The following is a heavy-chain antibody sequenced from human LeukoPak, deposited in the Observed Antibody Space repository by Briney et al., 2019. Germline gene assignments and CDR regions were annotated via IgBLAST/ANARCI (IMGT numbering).Heavy chain of an antibody. CDR3: ARDRYTVVSWYFDL. CDR2: IYYSGNT. Sequence: PSETLSLTCAVSGGSIRSGDYYWSWARQPPGKGLEWIGHIYYSGNTYYNPSLKSRVAISVDTSKNQFSLKLSSVTAADTAVYYCARDRYTVVSWYFDLWGRGTLVTVSS. D-gene: IGHD4-23*01. V-gene: IGHV4-30-4*01. J-gene: IGHJ2*01. CDR1: GGSIRSGDYY.